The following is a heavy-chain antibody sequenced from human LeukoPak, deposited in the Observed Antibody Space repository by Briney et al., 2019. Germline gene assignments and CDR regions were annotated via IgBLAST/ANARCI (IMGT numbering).Heavy chain of an antibody. CDR2: ISGSGGST. Sequence: TGGSLRLSCAASGFTFSSYAMSWVRQAPGKGLEWVSAISGSGGSTYYADSVKGRFTIFRDNSKNTLYLQMNSLRAEDTAVYYCAKASLGYCSDGSCSPYDYWGQGTLVTVSS. J-gene: IGHJ4*02. V-gene: IGHV3-23*01. CDR1: GFTFSSYA. D-gene: IGHD2-15*01. CDR3: AKASLGYCSDGSCSPYDY.